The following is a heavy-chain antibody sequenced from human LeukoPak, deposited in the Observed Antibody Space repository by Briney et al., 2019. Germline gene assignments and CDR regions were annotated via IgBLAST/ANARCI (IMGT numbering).Heavy chain of an antibody. J-gene: IGHJ4*02. D-gene: IGHD6-13*01. CDR3: ARDRHINSWSNDRFDY. CDR1: RFTFSNYW. CDR2: INQDGSEI. Sequence: GGSLRLSCAASRFTFSNYWMTWVRQAPGKGLEWVGNINQDGSEINYANSVKGRFTISRDNAENSLYVQMNSLRAEDTAIYYCARDRHINSWSNDRFDYWGQGALVTVSS. V-gene: IGHV3-7*01.